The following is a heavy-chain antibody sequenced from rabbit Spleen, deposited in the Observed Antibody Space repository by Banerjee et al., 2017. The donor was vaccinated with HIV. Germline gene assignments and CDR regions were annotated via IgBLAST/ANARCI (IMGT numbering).Heavy chain of an antibody. D-gene: IGHD8-1*01. J-gene: IGHJ6*01. V-gene: IGHV1S40*01. Sequence: QQLVESGGGLVKPGASLTLTCKASGFSFSSGYDMCWVRQAPGKGLEWIACIYPGGSGNTYSATWAKGRFTISKASSTTVTLQMTSLIVADTATYFCARDSGTSFSTYGMDLWGPGTLVTVS. CDR1: GFSFSSGYD. CDR3: ARDSGTSFSTYGMDL. CDR2: IYPGGSGNT.